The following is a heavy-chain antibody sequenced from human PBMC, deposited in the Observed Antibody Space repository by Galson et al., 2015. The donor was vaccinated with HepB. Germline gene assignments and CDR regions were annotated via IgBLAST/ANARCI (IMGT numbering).Heavy chain of an antibody. CDR1: GYTLTELS. V-gene: IGHV1-24*01. J-gene: IGHJ5*02. D-gene: IGHD1-26*01. CDR3: ATLYSGSYYRGLELVKYNWFDP. Sequence: SVKVSCKVSGYTLTELSMHWVRQAPGKGLEWMGGFDPEDGETIYAQKFQGRVTMTEDTSTDTAYMELSSLRSEDTAVYYCATLYSGSYYRGLELVKYNWFDPWGQGTLVTVSS. CDR2: FDPEDGET.